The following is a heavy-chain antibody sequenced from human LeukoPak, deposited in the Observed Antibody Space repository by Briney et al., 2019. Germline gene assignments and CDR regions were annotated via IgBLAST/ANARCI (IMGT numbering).Heavy chain of an antibody. CDR3: ARDGYGDYAFDY. CDR1: GFTFSSYS. J-gene: IGHJ4*02. Sequence: PGGSLRLSCAASGFTFSSYSMNWVRQAPGKGLEWVSYISGSSSTIYYADSVKGRFTISRDNGKHSLYLQMSSLRAEDTAVYYCARDGYGDYAFDYWGQGTLVTVAS. D-gene: IGHD4-17*01. CDR2: ISGSSSTI. V-gene: IGHV3-48*01.